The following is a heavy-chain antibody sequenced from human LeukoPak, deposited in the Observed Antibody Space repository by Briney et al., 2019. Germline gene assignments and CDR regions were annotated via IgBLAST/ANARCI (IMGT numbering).Heavy chain of an antibody. CDR3: ARRTDLDYYDSSGYYGFDY. Sequence: GGSLQISCKGSGCSFTSYWIGWVRQLPGKGLEWMGIIYPGDSDTRYSPSFQGQVTISADKSISTAYLQWSSLKASDTAMYYCARRTDLDYYDSSGYYGFDYWGQGTLVTVSS. D-gene: IGHD3-22*01. CDR2: IYPGDSDT. V-gene: IGHV5-51*01. CDR1: GCSFTSYW. J-gene: IGHJ4*02.